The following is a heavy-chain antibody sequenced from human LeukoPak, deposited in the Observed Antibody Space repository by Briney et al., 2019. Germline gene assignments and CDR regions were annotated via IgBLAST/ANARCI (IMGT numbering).Heavy chain of an antibody. CDR2: INPNTGDT. CDR3: ARDHTAIVMWGSLDYAMDV. D-gene: IGHD5-18*01. J-gene: IGHJ6*02. CDR1: GYTFVAYY. V-gene: IGHV1-2*02. Sequence: ASVKVSCKASGYTFVAYYMHWVRQAPGQGLEWMGWINPNTGDTNYAQKFQGRVTMTRDTSITTAYMEVSRLRSDDTAVYYCARDHTAIVMWGSLDYAMDVWGPGTTVTVSS.